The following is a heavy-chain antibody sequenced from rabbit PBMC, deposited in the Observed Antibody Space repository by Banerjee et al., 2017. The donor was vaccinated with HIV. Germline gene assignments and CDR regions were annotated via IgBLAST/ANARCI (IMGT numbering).Heavy chain of an antibody. V-gene: IGHV1S45*01. CDR2: IYTSSAIT. J-gene: IGHJ4*01. CDR3: ARAGGFENYFNL. Sequence: QEQLEESGGDLVKPEGSLTLTCKASGFSFSSGYDMCWVRQAPGKGLEWIACIYTSSAITWYASWAKGRFTISKTSSTTVTLQMTSLTAADTATYFCARAGGFENYFNLWGQGTLVTVS. D-gene: IGHD1-1*01. CDR1: GFSFSSGYD.